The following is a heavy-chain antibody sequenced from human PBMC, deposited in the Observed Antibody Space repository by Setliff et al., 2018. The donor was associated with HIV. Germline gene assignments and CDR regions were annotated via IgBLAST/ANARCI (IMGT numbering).Heavy chain of an antibody. D-gene: IGHD5-12*01. V-gene: IGHV4-39*01. CDR1: GGSVSDTSYY. J-gene: IGHJ4*02. CDR3: ARLGDSGYDFRGYFDY. Sequence: SETLSLTCTVSGGSVSDTSYYWGWIRQPPGKGLGWLANVYHSGGTYYNPSLNSRVTISVDTSRNQFSLKLTSVTAADTALYFCARLGDSGYDFRGYFDYWGQGKLVTVSS. CDR2: VYHSGGT.